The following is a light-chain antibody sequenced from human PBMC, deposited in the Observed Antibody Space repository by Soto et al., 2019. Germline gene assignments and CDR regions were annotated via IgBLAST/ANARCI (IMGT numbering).Light chain of an antibody. CDR3: QQYGSSPWT. V-gene: IGKV3-20*01. Sequence: EIVLTQSPGTLSLSPGDRATLSCRASQSISSNYLAWYQQKPGQAPRLLIYAASSRATGIPDRFSGSGSGTDFTLTITRLVPEDFAVYYCQQYGSSPWTFGQGTKVDIK. CDR2: AAS. J-gene: IGKJ1*01. CDR1: QSISSNY.